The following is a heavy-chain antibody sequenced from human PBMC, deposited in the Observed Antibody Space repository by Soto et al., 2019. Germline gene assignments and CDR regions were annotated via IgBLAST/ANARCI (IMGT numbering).Heavy chain of an antibody. J-gene: IGHJ4*02. V-gene: IGHV3-23*01. CDR2: ISGSGGST. Sequence: GGSLRLSCAASGFTFSSYAMSWVRQAPGKGLEWVSAISGSGGSTYYADSVRGRFTISRDNSKNTLYLQMNSLRAEDTAVYYCSKGGSSSWLTFDYWGQATLVSVS. CDR3: SKGGSSSWLTFDY. D-gene: IGHD6-13*01. CDR1: GFTFSSYA.